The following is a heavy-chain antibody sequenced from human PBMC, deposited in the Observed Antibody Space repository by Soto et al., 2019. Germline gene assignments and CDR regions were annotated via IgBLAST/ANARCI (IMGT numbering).Heavy chain of an antibody. CDR3: ARGSYYDILTGYYGMHWFDP. V-gene: IGHV3-13*01. J-gene: IGHJ5*02. D-gene: IGHD3-9*01. CDR1: GFTFSSYD. Sequence: EVQLVESGGGLVQPGGSLRLSCAASGFTFSSYDMYWVRQATGKGLEWVSAIGTAGDTYYPGSVKGRFTISRENAKNSLYLQMNSLRAGDTAVYYCARGSYYDILTGYYGMHWFDPWGQGTLVTVSS. CDR2: IGTAGDT.